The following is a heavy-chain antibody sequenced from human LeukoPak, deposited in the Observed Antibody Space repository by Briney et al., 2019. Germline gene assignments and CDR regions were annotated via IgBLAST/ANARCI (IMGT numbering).Heavy chain of an antibody. CDR1: GYTFTSYG. CDR3: ARVSGTHKMDAFDI. V-gene: IGHV1-18*01. J-gene: IGHJ3*02. CDR2: ISAYNGNT. D-gene: IGHD1-1*01. Sequence: GASVKVSCKASGYTFTSYGISWVRQAPGQGLEWMGWISAYNGNTNYAQKLQGRVTMTTDTSTSTAYVELRSLRSDDTAVYYCARVSGTHKMDAFDIWGQGTMVTVSS.